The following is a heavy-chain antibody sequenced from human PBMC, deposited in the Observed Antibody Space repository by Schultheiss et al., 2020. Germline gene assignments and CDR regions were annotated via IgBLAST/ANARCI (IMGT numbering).Heavy chain of an antibody. V-gene: IGHV3-30*03. CDR2: MSYDGSNK. CDR3: ARASGILYPSDY. CDR1: GFTFSSYS. D-gene: IGHD2-8*01. J-gene: IGHJ4*02. Sequence: GGSLRLSCAASGFTFSSYSMNWVRQAPGKGLEWVAVMSYDGSNKYYAASVKGRFTISRDNAKKTLFLQMNSLRAEDTAVYYCARASGILYPSDYWGQGTLVTVSS.